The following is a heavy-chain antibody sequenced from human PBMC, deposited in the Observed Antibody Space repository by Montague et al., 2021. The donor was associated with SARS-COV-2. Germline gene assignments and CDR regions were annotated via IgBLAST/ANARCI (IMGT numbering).Heavy chain of an antibody. J-gene: IGHJ5*02. Sequence: SETLSLTCTVSGGSISGYYWRWIRQPPGKGLAWIGYIYYSGSTNYNPSLKSRVTISVDTSKNQFSLKLSSVTAADTAVYYCARLEAGDCSGGSCYSSWFDPWGQGTLVTVSS. CDR1: GGSISGYY. CDR2: IYYSGST. D-gene: IGHD2-15*01. V-gene: IGHV4-59*08. CDR3: ARLEAGDCSGGSCYSSWFDP.